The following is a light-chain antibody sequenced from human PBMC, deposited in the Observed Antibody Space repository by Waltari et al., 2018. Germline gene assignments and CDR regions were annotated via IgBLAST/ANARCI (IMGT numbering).Light chain of an antibody. Sequence: SYELTQPPSVSVSPGQTARITCSGDALPKQYTYWYQQKPGQAPTLVMFEDSGGPSEIPERFSGSSSGTTVTLTISGVQAEDEADYYCQSADSSGDYVVFGGGTKLTVL. CDR1: ALPKQY. V-gene: IGLV3-25*03. J-gene: IGLJ2*01. CDR3: QSADSSGDYVV. CDR2: EDS.